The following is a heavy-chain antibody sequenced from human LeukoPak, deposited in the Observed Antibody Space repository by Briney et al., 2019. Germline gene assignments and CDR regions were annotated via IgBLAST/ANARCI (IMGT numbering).Heavy chain of an antibody. V-gene: IGHV3-64D*06. CDR2: ISSNGGST. CDR3: VRRRTTVIDY. CDR1: GFTFSSXA. D-gene: IGHD4-17*01. J-gene: IGHJ4*02. Sequence: XSXXXXGFTFSSXAMHGVRQARGKGLEYVSAISSNGGSTYYADSVKGRFTISRDNSKNTLYLQMSSLRAEDTAVYYCVRRRTTVIDYWGQGTLVTVSS.